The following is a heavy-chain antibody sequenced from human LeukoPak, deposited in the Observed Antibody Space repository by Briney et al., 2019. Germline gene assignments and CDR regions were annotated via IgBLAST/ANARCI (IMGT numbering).Heavy chain of an antibody. CDR1: GYTFTSYY. CDR2: INIRGGST. J-gene: IGHJ4*02. Sequence: GASVNVSCTASGYTFTSYYMRWVREAPGQGLEWVGIINIRGGSTSYAQKIQGRVTMTRDTSKSTVYMELSSLRSEDTAVYYCARVLDGYTIDYWGQGTLVTVSS. D-gene: IGHD5-24*01. V-gene: IGHV1-46*03. CDR3: ARVLDGYTIDY.